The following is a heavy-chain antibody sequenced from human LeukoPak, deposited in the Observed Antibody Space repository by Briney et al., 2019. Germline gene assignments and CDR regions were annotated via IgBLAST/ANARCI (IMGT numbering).Heavy chain of an antibody. Sequence: ASVKVSCKASGYTFTSYGISWVRQAPGQGLEWMGWISAYNGNTNYAQKLQGRVTMTTDTSTSTAYMELRSLRSDDTAVYYCARDRRNYGSGSYLSFVPWGQGTLVTVSS. D-gene: IGHD3-10*01. CDR2: ISAYNGNT. CDR1: GYTFTSYG. V-gene: IGHV1-18*01. CDR3: ARDRRNYGSGSYLSFVP. J-gene: IGHJ5*02.